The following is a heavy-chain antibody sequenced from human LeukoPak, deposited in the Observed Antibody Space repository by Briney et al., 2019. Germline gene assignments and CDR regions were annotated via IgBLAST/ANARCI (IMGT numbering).Heavy chain of an antibody. CDR1: GFTFSNAW. CDR3: ARLYCSGGSCSWFDP. J-gene: IGHJ5*02. D-gene: IGHD2-15*01. Sequence: NPGGSLRLSCAASGFTFSNAWMSWVRQAPGKGLEWIGEINHSGSTNYNPSLKSRVTISVDTSKNQFSLKLSSVTAADTAVYYCARLYCSGGSCSWFDPWGQGTLVTVSS. CDR2: INHSGST. V-gene: IGHV4-34*01.